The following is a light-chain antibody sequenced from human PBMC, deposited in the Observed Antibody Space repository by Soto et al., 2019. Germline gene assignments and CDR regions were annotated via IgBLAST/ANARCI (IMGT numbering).Light chain of an antibody. Sequence: EIVLTQSPATLSLSPGERATLSYRASQSVSSYLAGYQQKPGQAPRLLIYDASNRATGIPARFSGSGSGTDFTLTISSLEPEDFAVYYFQQRSNWPSTFGGGTKVEIK. CDR2: DAS. V-gene: IGKV3-11*01. CDR3: QQRSNWPST. J-gene: IGKJ4*01. CDR1: QSVSSY.